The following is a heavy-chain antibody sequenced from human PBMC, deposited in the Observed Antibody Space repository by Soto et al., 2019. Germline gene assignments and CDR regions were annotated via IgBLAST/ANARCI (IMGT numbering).Heavy chain of an antibody. CDR1: GFTFSDYY. D-gene: IGHD6-19*01. V-gene: IGHV3-11*01. Sequence: XGFLRLSFAASGFTFSDYYMSWIRQAPGKGLEWVSYISTSGSTIYYADSVKGRFTISRDNAKNSLYLQMNSLRAEDTAVYYCARGGDGRRSGRMGAFDIWGQGTMVTVSS. J-gene: IGHJ3*02. CDR3: ARGGDGRRSGRMGAFDI. CDR2: ISTSGSTI.